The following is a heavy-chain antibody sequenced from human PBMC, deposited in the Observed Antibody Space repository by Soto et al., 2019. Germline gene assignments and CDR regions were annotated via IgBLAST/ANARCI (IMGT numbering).Heavy chain of an antibody. V-gene: IGHV1-2*04. CDR2: INPNSGGT. D-gene: IGHD3-10*01. CDR3: ARGLVWFGELLWWDI. CDR1: GYTFTGYY. J-gene: IGHJ3*02. Sequence: GASVKVSCKASGYTFTGYYMHWVRQAPGQGLEWMGWINPNSGGTNYAQKFQGWVTMTRDTSISTAYMELSRLRSDDTAVYYCARGLVWFGELLWWDIWGQGTMVTV.